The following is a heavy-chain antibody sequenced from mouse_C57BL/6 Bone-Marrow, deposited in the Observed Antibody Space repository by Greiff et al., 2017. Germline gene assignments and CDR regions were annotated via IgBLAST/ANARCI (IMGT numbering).Heavy chain of an antibody. D-gene: IGHD1-1*01. J-gene: IGHJ4*01. Sequence: GGGLVQPKGSLKLSCAASGFSFNTYAMNWVRQAPGKGLEWVARIRSKSNNYATYYADSVKERFTISRDDSEIMLYLQINNLKTEDTAMYYCVSREGDYYGSSYGTYAMDYWGQGTSVTVSS. CDR1: GFSFNTYA. CDR2: IRSKSNNYAT. V-gene: IGHV10-1*01. CDR3: VSREGDYYGSSYGTYAMDY.